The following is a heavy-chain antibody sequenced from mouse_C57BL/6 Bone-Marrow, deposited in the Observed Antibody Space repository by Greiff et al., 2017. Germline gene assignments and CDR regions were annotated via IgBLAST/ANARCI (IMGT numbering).Heavy chain of an antibody. CDR2: IWSGGST. J-gene: IGHJ4*01. CDR1: GFSLTSYG. D-gene: IGHD1-1*01. Sequence: VKLVESGPGLVQPSQSLSITCTVSGFSLTSYGVHWVRQSPGKGLEWLGVIWSGGSTDYNAAFISRLSISKDNSKSQVFFKMNSLQADDTAIYYCARNSYYGSSYAMDYWGQGTSVTVSS. CDR3: ARNSYYGSSYAMDY. V-gene: IGHV2-2*01.